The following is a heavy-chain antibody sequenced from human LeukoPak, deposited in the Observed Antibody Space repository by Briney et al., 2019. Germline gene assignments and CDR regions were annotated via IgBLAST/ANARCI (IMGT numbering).Heavy chain of an antibody. Sequence: GESLRLSCAASGFSVSNSYMYWVRQAPGKGLEWVSFFYKGDSTYYAESVRGRFTISRDNSKNTLYLLMNSLIPEDTAVYYCAREVVSSPSYFDSWGQGTLVTVSS. CDR2: FYKGDST. CDR3: AREVVSSPSYFDS. V-gene: IGHV3-53*01. D-gene: IGHD2-15*01. J-gene: IGHJ4*02. CDR1: GFSVSNSY.